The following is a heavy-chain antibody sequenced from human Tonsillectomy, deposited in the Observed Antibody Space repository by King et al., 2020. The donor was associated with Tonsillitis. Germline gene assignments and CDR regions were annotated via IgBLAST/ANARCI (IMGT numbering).Heavy chain of an antibody. CDR2: IHHIGSS. V-gene: IGHV4-4*02. CDR3: ARNYYDSSGYYFDAFDI. Sequence: VQLQESGPGLVKPSGSLSLTCAVSGGSISSSNWWSWGCQPPGKVLDWIWGIHHIGSSNSNPSLEMRVTISVDKSKNQFSLKLSSVTAADTAVYYCARNYYDSSGYYFDAFDIWGQGTMVTVSS. D-gene: IGHD3-22*01. CDR1: GGSISSSNW. J-gene: IGHJ3*02.